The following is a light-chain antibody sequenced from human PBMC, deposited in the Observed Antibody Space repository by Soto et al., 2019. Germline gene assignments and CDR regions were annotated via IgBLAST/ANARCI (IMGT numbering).Light chain of an antibody. V-gene: IGKV3-15*01. CDR3: QQYNNWPPWT. J-gene: IGKJ1*01. CDR1: QSVSTS. CDR2: GAS. Sequence: EIVMTQSPATLSVSPGERATLSCRASQSVSTSLAWHQQKPGQAPRLLIYGASTRATSIPARFIGSGSGTEFTLTISSLQSEDFAIYYCQQYNNWPPWTFGQGTKVEMK.